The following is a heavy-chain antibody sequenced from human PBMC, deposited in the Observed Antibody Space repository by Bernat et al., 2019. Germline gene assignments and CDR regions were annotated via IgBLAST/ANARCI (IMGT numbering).Heavy chain of an antibody. Sequence: QVQLVESGGGVVQPGRSLRLSCAAFGFTFSSYGMHWVRQAPGKGLEWVAVISYDGSNKYYADSVKGRFTISRDNSKNTLYLQMNSLRAEDTAVYYCAKDSGPYDSSGYSLGYWGQGTLVTVSS. D-gene: IGHD3-22*01. CDR2: ISYDGSNK. CDR3: AKDSGPYDSSGYSLGY. V-gene: IGHV3-30*18. J-gene: IGHJ4*02. CDR1: GFTFSSYG.